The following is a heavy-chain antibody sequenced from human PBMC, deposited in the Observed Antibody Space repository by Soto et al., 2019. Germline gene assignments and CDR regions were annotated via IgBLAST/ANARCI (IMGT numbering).Heavy chain of an antibody. CDR2: IYYSGST. V-gene: IGHV4-39*01. J-gene: IGHJ1*01. D-gene: IGHD6-19*01. Sequence: SETLSLTCTVSGGSISSSSYYWGWIRQPPGKGLEWIGSIYYSGSTYYNPSLKSRVTISVDTSKNQFSLKLSSVTAADTAVYYCARHVVAVAGPRVGYFQHWGQGTLVTVSS. CDR3: ARHVVAVAGPRVGYFQH. CDR1: GGSISSSSYY.